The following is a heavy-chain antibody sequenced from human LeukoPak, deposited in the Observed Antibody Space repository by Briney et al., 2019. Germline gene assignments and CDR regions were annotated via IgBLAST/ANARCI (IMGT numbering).Heavy chain of an antibody. J-gene: IGHJ6*02. Sequence: SVKVSCKASGGTFSSYAISWVRQAPGQGLEWMGGIIPIFGTANYAQKFQGRVTITADESTSTAYMELSSLRSEDTAVYYCARGRYSYGYPYYYYCMDVWGQGTTVTVSS. CDR3: ARGRYSYGYPYYYYCMDV. CDR1: GGTFSSYA. V-gene: IGHV1-69*13. D-gene: IGHD5-18*01. CDR2: IIPIFGTA.